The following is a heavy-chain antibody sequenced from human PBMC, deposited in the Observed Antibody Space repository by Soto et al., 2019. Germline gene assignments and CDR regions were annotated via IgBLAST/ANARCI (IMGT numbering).Heavy chain of an antibody. CDR2: INPSGGST. Sequence: ASVKVSCKSSGYTFTSYYMHCVRQAPGQGLEWMGIINPSGGSTSYAQKFQGRVTMTRDTSTSTVYMELSSLRSEDTAVYYCAREPPPHYDFWSGYYTGSLDYWGQGTLVTVSS. D-gene: IGHD3-3*01. CDR1: GYTFTSYY. V-gene: IGHV1-46*01. CDR3: AREPPPHYDFWSGYYTGSLDY. J-gene: IGHJ4*02.